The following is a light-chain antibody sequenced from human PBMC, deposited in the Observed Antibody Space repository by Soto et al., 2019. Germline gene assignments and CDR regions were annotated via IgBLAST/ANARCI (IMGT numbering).Light chain of an antibody. Sequence: DIQMTQSPSSLSASVGDRVTITCRASQSISSYLNWYQQKPGKAPKLLIYAASTLQSGVPSRFSGTGSGTDFTLTISSLQPEDFATYYCQRGSSTLFTFGPGTKVDIK. CDR1: QSISSY. CDR3: QRGSSTLFT. J-gene: IGKJ3*01. V-gene: IGKV1-39*01. CDR2: AAS.